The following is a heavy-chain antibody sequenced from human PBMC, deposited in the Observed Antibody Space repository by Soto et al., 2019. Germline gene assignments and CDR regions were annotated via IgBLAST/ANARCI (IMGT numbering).Heavy chain of an antibody. Sequence: EVQLLESGGGLVQPGGSLRLSCVASGFSFSSYAMSWVRQAPGKGLEWVSVISGSDGSTYYADSVKGRFTISRDNSKNTLYLQMNSLRAEDTAVYYCARETDWIPDYWGQGTLVTVSS. CDR1: GFSFSSYA. J-gene: IGHJ4*02. D-gene: IGHD5-18*01. CDR2: ISGSDGST. CDR3: ARETDWIPDY. V-gene: IGHV3-23*01.